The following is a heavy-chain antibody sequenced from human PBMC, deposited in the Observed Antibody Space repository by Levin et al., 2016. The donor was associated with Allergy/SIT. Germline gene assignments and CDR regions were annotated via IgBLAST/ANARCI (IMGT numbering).Heavy chain of an antibody. CDR1: GGSFSGYY. Sequence: SETLSLTCAVYGGSFSGYYWSWIRQPPGKGLEWIGEINHSGSTNYNPSLKSRVTISVDTSKNQFSLKLSSVTAADTAVYYCARGDSGYDWNPFDYWGQGTLVTVSS. CDR2: INHSGST. CDR3: ARGDSGYDWNPFDY. J-gene: IGHJ4*02. D-gene: IGHD5-12*01. V-gene: IGHV4-34*01.